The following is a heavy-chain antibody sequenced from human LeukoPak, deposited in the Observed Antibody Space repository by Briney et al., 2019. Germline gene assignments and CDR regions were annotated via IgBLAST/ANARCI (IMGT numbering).Heavy chain of an antibody. J-gene: IGHJ4*02. D-gene: IGHD3-10*01. V-gene: IGHV3-30*04. Sequence: PGRPLRLSCVASGFTFSGYAMHWVRQAPGRGLEWVAFTSYDGNHKDYADFVRGRFTISRDNSKNTLYLQMNSLRPEDTAVYYCAKDPHPYGSGLFYYFDYWGQGTLVTVSS. CDR3: AKDPHPYGSGLFYYFDY. CDR1: GFTFSGYA. CDR2: TSYDGNHK.